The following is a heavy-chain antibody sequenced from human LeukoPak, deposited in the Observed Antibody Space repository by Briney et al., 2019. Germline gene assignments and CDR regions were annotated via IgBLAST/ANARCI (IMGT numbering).Heavy chain of an antibody. CDR1: GGSITGYY. J-gene: IGHJ4*02. V-gene: IGHV4-34*01. CDR3: ARGNILTGYCFDF. Sequence: KPSETLSLTCAVYGGSITGYYWSWIRQTPGRGLEWVGEIHYTGATSYNPSLKSRAIISTDTSKNQFPLRLSSVTAADTAVYYCARGNILTGYCFDFWGQGALVTVSS. D-gene: IGHD3-9*01. CDR2: IHYTGAT.